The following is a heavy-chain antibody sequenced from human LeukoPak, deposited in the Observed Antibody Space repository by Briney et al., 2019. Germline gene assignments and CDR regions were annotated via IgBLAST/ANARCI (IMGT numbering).Heavy chain of an antibody. V-gene: IGHV3-7*03. D-gene: IGHD3-10*01. CDR1: GFTFSNYW. Sequence: GGSLRLSCAASGFTFSNYWMTWVRQAPGKGLEWVANIKQDGSERYYVDSVKGRFTISRDNAKNSLYLQMNSLRVEDTAVYYCTKKSGEYWGQGTLVTVSA. CDR2: IKQDGSER. J-gene: IGHJ4*02. CDR3: TKKSGEY.